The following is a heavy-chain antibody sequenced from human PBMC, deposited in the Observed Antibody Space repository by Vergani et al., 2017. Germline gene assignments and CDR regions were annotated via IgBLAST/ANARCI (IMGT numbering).Heavy chain of an antibody. CDR2: IKQDGSEK. D-gene: IGHD3-10*01. CDR3: ARDQINYYGSGSYYYMDV. V-gene: IGHV3-7*01. CDR1: GGSFSGYY. J-gene: IGHJ6*03. Sequence: VQLQQWGAGLLKPSETLSLTCAVYGGSFSGYYWSWIRQPPGKGLEWVANIKQDGSEKYYVDSVKGRFTISRDNAKNSLYLQMNSLRAEDTAVYYCARDQINYYGSGSYYYMDVWGKGTTVTVSS.